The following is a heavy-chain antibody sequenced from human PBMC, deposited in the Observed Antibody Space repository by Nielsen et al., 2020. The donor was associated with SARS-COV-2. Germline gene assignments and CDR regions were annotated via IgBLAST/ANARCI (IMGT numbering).Heavy chain of an antibody. J-gene: IGHJ3*02. D-gene: IGHD3-10*01. CDR1: GFTFNIYA. CDR3: AKDDVVRGDAYDI. V-gene: IGHV3-23*01. CDR2: TSARGAST. Sequence: GESLKISCAASGFTFNIYAMAWVRRAPGRGLEWVSGTSARGASTYYADSVKGRFSISRDNSRNTLYLQMNSLRVEDTAIYFCAKDDVVRGDAYDIWGQGTVVTVSS.